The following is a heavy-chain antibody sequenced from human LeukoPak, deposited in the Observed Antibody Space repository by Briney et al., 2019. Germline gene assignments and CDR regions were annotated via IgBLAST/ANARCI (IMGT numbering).Heavy chain of an antibody. Sequence: GGSLRLSCAASGFTFSSYWMHWVRQAPGKGLVWVSRINSDGSSTSYADSVKGRFTISRDNAKITLYLQMNSLRAEDTAVYYCARDWNDVEFDYWGQGTLVTVSS. CDR2: INSDGSST. J-gene: IGHJ4*02. V-gene: IGHV3-74*01. CDR1: GFTFSSYW. CDR3: ARDWNDVEFDY. D-gene: IGHD1-1*01.